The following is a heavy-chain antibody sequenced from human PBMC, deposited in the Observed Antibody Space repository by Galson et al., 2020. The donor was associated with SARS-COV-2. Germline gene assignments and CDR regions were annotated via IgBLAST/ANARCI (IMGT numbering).Heavy chain of an antibody. CDR3: ARGGTTRFDY. CDR2: IRGNGGTI. CDR1: GFTFRDFE. D-gene: IGHD4-4*01. Sequence: GGSVRLSCAASGFTFRDFEMNWVRQAPGKGLEWISYIRGNGGTIYYADSVKGRFTISRDNAKNSLSLQMNSLRAEDTAVYYCARGGTTRFDYWGQGTLVTVS. V-gene: IGHV3-48*03. J-gene: IGHJ4*02.